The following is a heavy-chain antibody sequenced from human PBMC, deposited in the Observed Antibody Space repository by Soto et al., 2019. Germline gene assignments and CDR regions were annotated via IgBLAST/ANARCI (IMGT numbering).Heavy chain of an antibody. CDR3: ARGGSDSSGWPYYHYGMDF. D-gene: IGHD6-19*01. Sequence: GGSLRLSCAASGFTVSSNYMSWVRQAPGKGLEWVSVIYSGGSTHYADSVKGRFTISRDNSKNTLYLQMNSLRAEDTAVYYCARGGSDSSGWPYYHYGMDFWSQGTTVTVSS. CDR2: IYSGGST. J-gene: IGHJ6*02. V-gene: IGHV3-66*01. CDR1: GFTVSSNY.